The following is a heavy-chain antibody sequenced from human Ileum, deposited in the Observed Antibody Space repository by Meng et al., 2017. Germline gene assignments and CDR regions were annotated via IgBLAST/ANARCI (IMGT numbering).Heavy chain of an antibody. CDR3: AWALRGLPFDI. Sequence: GESLKISCAASGFTFSRYQMHWVRQAPGKGLEWVEVISFDESNQFYADTVTARFIISRDNYRNTLNLQMNNLRHKDTAVYYCAWALRGLPFDIWGQGTMVTVSS. V-gene: IGHV3-30*03. CDR1: GFTFSRYQ. D-gene: IGHD3-10*01. J-gene: IGHJ3*02. CDR2: ISFDESNQ.